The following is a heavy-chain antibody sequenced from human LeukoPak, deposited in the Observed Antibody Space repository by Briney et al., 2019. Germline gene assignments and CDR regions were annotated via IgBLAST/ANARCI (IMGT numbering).Heavy chain of an antibody. D-gene: IGHD2-8*01. CDR1: GFTFSTYA. Sequence: GGSLRLSCAASGFTFSTYAMSWVRQAPGKGLEWVSGISGSGDSTYYADSVKGRFTIFRDNSWNTLFLQMNSLRDEDTAVYYCAKDRSDNKTWYAGSHWGQGTLVTVSS. CDR3: AKDRSDNKTWYAGSH. J-gene: IGHJ4*02. V-gene: IGHV3-23*01. CDR2: ISGSGDST.